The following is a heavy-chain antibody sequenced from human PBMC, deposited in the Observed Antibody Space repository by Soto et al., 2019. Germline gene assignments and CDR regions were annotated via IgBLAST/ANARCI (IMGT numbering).Heavy chain of an antibody. V-gene: IGHV3-30*18. CDR3: AKEYSSSWVPVQYNWFDP. CDR1: GFTFSSYG. D-gene: IGHD6-13*01. J-gene: IGHJ5*02. Sequence: QVPLVESGGGVVQPGRSLRLSCAASGFTFSSYGMHWVRQAPGKGLEWVAVISYDGSNKYYADSVKGRFTISRDNSKNTLYLPMNSLRAEDTAVYYCAKEYSSSWVPVQYNWFDPWGQGTLVTVSS. CDR2: ISYDGSNK.